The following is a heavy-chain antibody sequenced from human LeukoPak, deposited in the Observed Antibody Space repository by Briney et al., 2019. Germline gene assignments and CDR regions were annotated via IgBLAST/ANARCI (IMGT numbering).Heavy chain of an antibody. V-gene: IGHV1-18*01. CDR3: ARSTMVRGAHYWFDP. Sequence: ASVKVSCKASGYTFTSDGISWVRQAPGQGLEWMGWISAYNGNTNYAQKLQGRVTMTTDTSTSTAYMELRSLRSDDTAVYYCARSTMVRGAHYWFDPWGQGTLVTVSS. CDR2: ISAYNGNT. J-gene: IGHJ5*02. CDR1: GYTFTSDG. D-gene: IGHD3-10*01.